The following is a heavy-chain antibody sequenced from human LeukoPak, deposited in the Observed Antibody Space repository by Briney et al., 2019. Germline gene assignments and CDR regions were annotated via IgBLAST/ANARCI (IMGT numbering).Heavy chain of an antibody. CDR3: ATDGLSSSWMAYFDY. CDR1: GFTFSNAW. V-gene: IGHV3-15*01. CDR2: IKSKSDGGTT. J-gene: IGHJ4*02. D-gene: IGHD6-13*01. Sequence: PGGSLRLSCATSGFTFSNAWMSWVRQVPGKGLEWVGRIKSKSDGGTTDYAAPVKGRFTISRDDSKNTLSLQINSLITEDTAVYYCATDGLSSSWMAYFDYWGQGTLATVSA.